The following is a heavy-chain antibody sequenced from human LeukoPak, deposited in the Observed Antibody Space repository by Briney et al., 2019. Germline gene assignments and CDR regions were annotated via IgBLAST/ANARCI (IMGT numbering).Heavy chain of an antibody. CDR3: ARDPTFHGTTGTSGAFDI. V-gene: IGHV4-34*01. CDR1: GGSFSGYY. J-gene: IGHJ3*02. CDR2: INHSGST. Sequence: PSETLSLTCAVYGGSFSGYYWSWIRQPPGKGLEWIGEINHSGSTNYNPSLKSRVTISVDTSKNQFSLKLSSVTAADTAVYYCARDPTFHGTTGTSGAFDIWGQGTMVTVSS. D-gene: IGHD1-1*01.